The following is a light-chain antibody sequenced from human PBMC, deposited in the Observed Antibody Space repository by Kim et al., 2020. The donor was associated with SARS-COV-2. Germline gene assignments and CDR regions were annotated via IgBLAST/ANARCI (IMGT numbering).Light chain of an antibody. CDR3: NSRDSSGNHWV. V-gene: IGLV3-19*01. CDR2: GKN. CDR1: SLRSYY. Sequence: SSELTQDPAMSVALGQTVRITCQGDSLRSYYASWYQQKPGQAPVLVIYGKNNRPSGIPDRFSGSSSGNTASLTITEAQAEDEADYYCNSRDSSGNHWVFGGGTQLTVL. J-gene: IGLJ3*02.